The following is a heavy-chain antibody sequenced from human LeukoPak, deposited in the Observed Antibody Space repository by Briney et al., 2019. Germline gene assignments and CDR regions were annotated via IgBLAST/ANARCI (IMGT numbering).Heavy chain of an antibody. V-gene: IGHV3-9*01. Sequence: PGRSLRLSCAASGFTFDDYAMHWVRQAPGKGLEWVSGISWNSGSIGYADSVKGRFTISRDNAKNSLYLQMNSLRAEDTALYYCAKGGYYDFWSGYLGPDYYYYGMDVWGQGTTVTVSS. CDR2: ISWNSGSI. D-gene: IGHD3-3*01. CDR1: GFTFDDYA. CDR3: AKGGYYDFWSGYLGPDYYYYGMDV. J-gene: IGHJ6*02.